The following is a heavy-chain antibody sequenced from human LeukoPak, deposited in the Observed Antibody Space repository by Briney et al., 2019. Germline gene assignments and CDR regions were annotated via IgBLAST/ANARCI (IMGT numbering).Heavy chain of an antibody. J-gene: IGHJ4*02. CDR2: ISGSGGST. Sequence: GGSLRLSCAASGFTFSNYGMSWVRQAPGKGLEWVSAISGSGGSTYYADSVKGRFTISRDNSKNTLYLQMNSLRVEDTAVYFCAKDGGSYQFDYWGQGTPVTVSS. CDR3: AKDGGSYQFDY. D-gene: IGHD1-26*01. CDR1: GFTFSNYG. V-gene: IGHV3-23*01.